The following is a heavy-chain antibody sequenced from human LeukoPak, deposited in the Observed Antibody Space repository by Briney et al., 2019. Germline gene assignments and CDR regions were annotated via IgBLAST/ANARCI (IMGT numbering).Heavy chain of an antibody. Sequence: KPSETLSLTCTVSGASISSYYWSWIRLPPGKGLQWIGHIYYTGSTNYHPSLKSRVTMSVHTSKNQFSLKLSSVTAADTAVYYCARAPYYYGSGAWDYWGQGTLVTVSS. CDR2: IYYTGST. D-gene: IGHD3-10*01. V-gene: IGHV4-59*08. CDR3: ARAPYYYGSGAWDY. CDR1: GASISSYY. J-gene: IGHJ4*02.